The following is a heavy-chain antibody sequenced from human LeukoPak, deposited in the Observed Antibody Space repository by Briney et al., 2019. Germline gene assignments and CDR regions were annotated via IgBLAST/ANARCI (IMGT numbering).Heavy chain of an antibody. J-gene: IGHJ4*02. CDR1: GFTFSSYG. V-gene: IGHV3-23*01. Sequence: PGGSLRLSCAASGFTFSSYGMSWVRQAPGKGLEWVSAISGSGGSTYYADSVKGRFTISRDNSKNTLYLQMNSLRAEDTAVYYCASRLGNQGGIDWGQGTLVTVSS. CDR2: ISGSGGST. D-gene: IGHD1-14*01. CDR3: ASRLGNQGGID.